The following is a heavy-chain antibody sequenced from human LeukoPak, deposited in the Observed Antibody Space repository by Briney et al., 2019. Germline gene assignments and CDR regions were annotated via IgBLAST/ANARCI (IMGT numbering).Heavy chain of an antibody. J-gene: IGHJ4*02. Sequence: RGGSLRLSCAASGFTVSSIYMTWVRQAPGKGLEWVSVIYTGGTYYADSVKGRFTISRDDSKNTLHLQMKSLRAEDTAVYYCVSSPVLRYLAYWGQGTLVSVSS. V-gene: IGHV3-66*01. CDR3: VSSPVLRYLAY. D-gene: IGHD3-9*01. CDR2: IYTGGT. CDR1: GFTVSSIY.